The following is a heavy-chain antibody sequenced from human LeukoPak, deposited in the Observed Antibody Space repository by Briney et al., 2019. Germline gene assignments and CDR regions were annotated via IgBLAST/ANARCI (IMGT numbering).Heavy chain of an antibody. CDR2: INPNSGGT. CDR3: AREAHSMKDY. J-gene: IGHJ4*02. V-gene: IGHV1-2*02. D-gene: IGHD3-3*02. Sequence: GASVKVSCKASGYSFTGYYMHWVRQVPGQGLDWMGWINPNSGGTNYAQKFQGRVTMTRDTSISTAYMELSRLRSDDTAVYYCAREAHSMKDYWGQGTLVTVSS. CDR1: GYSFTGYY.